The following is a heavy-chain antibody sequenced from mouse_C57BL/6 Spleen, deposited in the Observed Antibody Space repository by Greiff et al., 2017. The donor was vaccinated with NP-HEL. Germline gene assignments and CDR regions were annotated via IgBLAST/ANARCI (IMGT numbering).Heavy chain of an antibody. CDR2: ISSGGSYT. D-gene: IGHD2-4*01. CDR1: GFTFSSYG. J-gene: IGHJ2*01. V-gene: IGHV5-6*01. Sequence: EVKLVESGGDLVKPGGSLKLSCAASGFTFSSYGMSWVRQTPDKRLEWVATISSGGSYTYYLDSVKGRFTISRDNAKNTLYLQMSSLKSEDTAMYYCARHLSYYYDYGGYYFDYWGQGTTLTVSS. CDR3: ARHLSYYYDYGGYYFDY.